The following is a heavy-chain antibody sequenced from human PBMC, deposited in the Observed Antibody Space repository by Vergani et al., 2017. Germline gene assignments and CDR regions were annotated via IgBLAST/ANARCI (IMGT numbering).Heavy chain of an antibody. V-gene: IGHV1-69*04. CDR3: AMGGSGSYFAFLGY. CDR1: GGPFSSYA. CDR2: IIPILGIA. D-gene: IGHD3-10*01. J-gene: IGHJ4*02. Sequence: QVQLVQSGAEVKKPGSSVKVSCKASGGPFSSYAISWVRQAPGQGLEWMGRIIPILGIANYAQKFQGRVTITAGKSTSTAYMELSSLRSEDTSVYYCAMGGSGSYFAFLGYWGQGTLVTVSS.